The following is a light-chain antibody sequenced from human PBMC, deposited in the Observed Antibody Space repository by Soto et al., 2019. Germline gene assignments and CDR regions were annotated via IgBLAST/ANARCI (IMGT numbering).Light chain of an antibody. CDR2: GAS. CDR3: QQYGSSPGT. J-gene: IGKJ1*01. CDR1: QSVSSSY. Sequence: EIVLTQSPGTLSLAQGERATLSCRASQSVSSSYLAWYQQKPGQAPRLLIYGASRRATGIPDRFSGSGSGTDFTLTISRLEPEDFAVYYCQQYGSSPGTFGQGTKVEIK. V-gene: IGKV3-20*01.